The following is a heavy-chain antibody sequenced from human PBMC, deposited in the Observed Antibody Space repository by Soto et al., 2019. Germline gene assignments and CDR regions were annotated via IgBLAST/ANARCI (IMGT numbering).Heavy chain of an antibody. CDR1: GYTFTSHG. J-gene: IGHJ6*02. D-gene: IGHD2-2*01. V-gene: IGHV1-18*01. CDR2: ISTYNGNT. Sequence: ASVKGSCKASGYTFTSHGITWVRQAPGQGLEWMGWISTYNGNTNYAQKLQGRVTLTTDTSTSTAYMELRSLRSDDAAVYYCARGASCTSTSCYDYFHYGMDVWGQGTTVTVSS. CDR3: ARGASCTSTSCYDYFHYGMDV.